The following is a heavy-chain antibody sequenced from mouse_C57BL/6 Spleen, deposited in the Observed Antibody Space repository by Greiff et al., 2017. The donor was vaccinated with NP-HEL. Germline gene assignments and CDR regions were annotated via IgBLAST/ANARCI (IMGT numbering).Heavy chain of an antibody. J-gene: IGHJ3*01. CDR1: GFTFSSYA. CDR2: ISDGGSYT. Sequence: EVHLVESGGGLVKPGGSLKLSCAASGFTFSSYAMSWVRQTPEKRLEWVATISDGGSYTYYPDNVKGRFTISRDNAKNNLYLQMSHLKSEDTAMYYCARDGSGFLWFAYWGQGTLVTVSA. V-gene: IGHV5-4*01. D-gene: IGHD3-2*02. CDR3: ARDGSGFLWFAY.